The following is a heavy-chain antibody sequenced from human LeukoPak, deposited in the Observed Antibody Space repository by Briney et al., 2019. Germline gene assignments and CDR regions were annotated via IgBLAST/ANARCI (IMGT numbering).Heavy chain of an antibody. Sequence: SETLSLTCTVSGGSISSSSYYWGWIPQPPGKGLEWIGSIYYSGSTYYNPSLKSRVTISVDTYKNQFSLKLSSVTAADTAVYYCASRVYYDFWSGLQSDYWGQGTLVTVSS. CDR2: IYYSGST. V-gene: IGHV4-39*01. CDR3: ASRVYYDFWSGLQSDY. D-gene: IGHD3-3*01. J-gene: IGHJ4*02. CDR1: GGSISSSSYY.